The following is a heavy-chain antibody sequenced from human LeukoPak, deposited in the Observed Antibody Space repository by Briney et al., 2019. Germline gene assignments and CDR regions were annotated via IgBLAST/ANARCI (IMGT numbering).Heavy chain of an antibody. CDR1: GFTFSSYA. CDR2: ISGTGTTI. V-gene: IGHV3-48*03. D-gene: IGHD5-24*01. Sequence: GGSLRLSCAASGFTFSSYAMSWVRQAPGRGLEWVSYISGTGTTIYYADSVKGRFTISRDNAKNSLYLQMNSLRAEDTAVYYCARVVRDGYNRIDYWGQGTLVTVSS. J-gene: IGHJ4*02. CDR3: ARVVRDGYNRIDY.